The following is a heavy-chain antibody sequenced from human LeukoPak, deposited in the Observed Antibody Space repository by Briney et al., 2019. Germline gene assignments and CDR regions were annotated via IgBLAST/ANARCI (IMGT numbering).Heavy chain of an antibody. Sequence: QPGGSLRLSCAASGFTFSSHSINWVRQAPGKGLEWVSYISTGSTTIYYADSVKGRFTISRDNSKNTLYLQMNSLRAEDTAVYYCARAPTPPSIAARPGYMDVWGKGTTVTVSS. D-gene: IGHD6-6*01. CDR2: ISTGSTTI. CDR1: GFTFSSHS. J-gene: IGHJ6*03. V-gene: IGHV3-48*01. CDR3: ARAPTPPSIAARPGYMDV.